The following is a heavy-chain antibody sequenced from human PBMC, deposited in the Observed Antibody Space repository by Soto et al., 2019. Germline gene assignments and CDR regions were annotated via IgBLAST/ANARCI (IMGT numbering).Heavy chain of an antibody. CDR1: GFTFSSFA. Sequence: HPGGSLRLSCAASGFTFSSFALSWVRQAPGKGLEWVSAISGSGDGTDYADSVKGRFTISRGNSKNTLYLQMNSLRAEDTAVYYCAGPGYSSQDYWGQGALVTVSS. D-gene: IGHD5-18*01. CDR2: ISGSGDGT. V-gene: IGHV3-23*01. CDR3: AGPGYSSQDY. J-gene: IGHJ4*02.